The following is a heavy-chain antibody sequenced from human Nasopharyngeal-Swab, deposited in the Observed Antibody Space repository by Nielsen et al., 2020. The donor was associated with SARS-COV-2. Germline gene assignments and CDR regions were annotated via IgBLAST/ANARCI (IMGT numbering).Heavy chain of an antibody. V-gene: IGHV4-59*01. J-gene: IGHJ6*02. CDR2: IYYSGST. D-gene: IGHD3-22*01. Sequence: SETLSLTCTVSGGSISSYYWSWIRQPPGKGLEWIGYIYYSGSTNYNPSLKSRVTISVDTSKNQFSLKLSFVTAADTAVYYCARFLGDSSGYYYGMDVWGQGTTVTVSS. CDR1: GGSISSYY. CDR3: ARFLGDSSGYYYGMDV.